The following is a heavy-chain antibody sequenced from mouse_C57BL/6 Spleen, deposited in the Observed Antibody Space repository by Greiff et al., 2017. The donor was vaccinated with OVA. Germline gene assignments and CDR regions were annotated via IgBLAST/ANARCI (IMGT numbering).Heavy chain of an antibody. Sequence: QVQLQQPGAELVKPGASVKVSCKASGYTFTSYWMHWVKQRPGQGLEWIGRIHPSDSDTNYNQKFKGKATLTVDKSSSTAYMELRSLTSEDSAVYYCTRRGGYDVYAMDYWGQGTSVTVSS. CDR1: GYTFTSYW. V-gene: IGHV1-74*01. CDR2: IHPSDSDT. CDR3: TRRGGYDVYAMDY. D-gene: IGHD2-2*01. J-gene: IGHJ4*01.